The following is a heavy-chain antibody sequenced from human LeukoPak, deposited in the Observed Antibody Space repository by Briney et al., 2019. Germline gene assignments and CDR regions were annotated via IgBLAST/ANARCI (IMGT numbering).Heavy chain of an antibody. Sequence: SETLSLTCTVSGGSISSYYWSWIRQPPGKGLEWIGFIYYSGSANYNPSLKSRVTISVDTSKNQFSLKLSSVTAADTAVYYCVRDSTYCGGDCHSNYYYYGMGVWGQGTTVTVSS. D-gene: IGHD2-21*02. CDR1: GGSISSYY. CDR3: VRDSTYCGGDCHSNYYYYGMGV. V-gene: IGHV4-59*01. CDR2: IYYSGSA. J-gene: IGHJ6*02.